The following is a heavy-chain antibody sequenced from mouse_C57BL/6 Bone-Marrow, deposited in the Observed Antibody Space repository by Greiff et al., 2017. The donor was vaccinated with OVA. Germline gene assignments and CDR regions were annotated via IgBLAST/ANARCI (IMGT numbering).Heavy chain of an antibody. D-gene: IGHD4-1*01. V-gene: IGHV14-4*01. CDR2: LDPENGDT. Sequence: VHVKQSGAALVRPGASVKLSCTASGFNITDDYMHWVKQRPEQGLEWIGWLDPENGDTAYASPFPGKATITADTSSNTPYLQLSSLTSEETAGYDCATGYDRNWEGYWGQGTTLTVSA. J-gene: IGHJ2*01. CDR3: ATGYDRNWEGY. CDR1: GFNITDDY.